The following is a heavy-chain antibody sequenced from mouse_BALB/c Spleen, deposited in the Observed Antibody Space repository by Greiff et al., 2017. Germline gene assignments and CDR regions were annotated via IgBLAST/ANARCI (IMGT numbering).Heavy chain of an antibody. J-gene: IGHJ4*01. V-gene: IGHV3-2*02. CDR2: ISYSGST. CDR3: ARKITTVVGAMDY. Sequence: DVKLQESGPGLVKPSQSLSLTCTVTGYSITSDYAWNWIRQFPGNKLEWMGYISYSGSTSYNPSLKSRISITRDTSKNQFFLQLNSVTTEDTATYYCARKITTVVGAMDYWGQGTSVTVSS. D-gene: IGHD1-1*01. CDR1: GYSITSDYA.